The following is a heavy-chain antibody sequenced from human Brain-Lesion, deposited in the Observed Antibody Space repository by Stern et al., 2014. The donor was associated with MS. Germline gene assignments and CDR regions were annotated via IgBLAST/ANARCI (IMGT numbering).Heavy chain of an antibody. J-gene: IGHJ6*02. CDR2: IYQRGSA. D-gene: IGHD3-10*01. V-gene: IGHV4-4*02. Sequence: VQLVESGPGLVKPSGTLSLTCAVSGASISNTQWWTWVRQSPGKGLEWIWEIYQRGSANYNPSLRRRVTISVDRSKNSFSLKLTSVTAADTAVYYCARDPRRGGLSGYYHGMDVWGQGTTVTVSS. CDR1: GASISNTQW. CDR3: ARDPRRGGLSGYYHGMDV.